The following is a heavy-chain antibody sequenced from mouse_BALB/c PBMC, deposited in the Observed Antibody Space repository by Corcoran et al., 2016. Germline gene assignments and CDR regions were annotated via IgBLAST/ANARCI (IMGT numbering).Heavy chain of an antibody. CDR2: IDPANGNT. Sequence: EAQLQQSGAELVNPGASVKLSCTASGFNIKDTYMHWVKQRPEQGLEWIGRIDPANGNTKYDPKFQGKATITADTSSNTAYLQLSSLTSEDTAVYYCANWDWDFDVWGAGTTVTVSS. CDR1: GFNIKDTY. CDR3: ANWDWDFDV. V-gene: IGHV14-3*02. J-gene: IGHJ1*01. D-gene: IGHD4-1*01.